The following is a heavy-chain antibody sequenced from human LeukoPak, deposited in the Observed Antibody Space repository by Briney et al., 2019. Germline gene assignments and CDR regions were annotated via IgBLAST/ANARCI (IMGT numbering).Heavy chain of an antibody. Sequence: SETLSLTCTVSGGSISSYYWSWIRQHPGKGLEWIGYIYYSGSTYYNPSLKSRVTISVDTSKNQFSLKLSSVTAADTAVYYCAGEPLYCSGGSCYRPYYFDYWGQGTLVTVSS. V-gene: IGHV4-59*06. CDR2: IYYSGST. J-gene: IGHJ4*02. CDR3: AGEPLYCSGGSCYRPYYFDY. D-gene: IGHD2-15*01. CDR1: GGSISSYY.